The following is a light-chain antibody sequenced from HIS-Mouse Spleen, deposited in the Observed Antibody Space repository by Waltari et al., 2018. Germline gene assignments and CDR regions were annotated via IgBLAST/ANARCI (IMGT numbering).Light chain of an antibody. CDR2: EDS. CDR3: YSTDSSGNHRV. J-gene: IGLJ3*02. CDR1: ALPKKY. Sequence: SYELTQTPSVSVSPGQTARITCSGDALPKKYAYWYQQKSGQAPVLVIYEDSKRPSRSPERFSGSSSGTMATLTISGAQVEDEADYYCYSTDSSGNHRVFGGGTKLTVL. V-gene: IGLV3-10*01.